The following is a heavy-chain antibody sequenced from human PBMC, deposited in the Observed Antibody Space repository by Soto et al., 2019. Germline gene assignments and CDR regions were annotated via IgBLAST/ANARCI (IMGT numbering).Heavy chain of an antibody. Sequence: QVQLVDSGGGVVQPGRSLRLSCAASGFSFSAYAIHWVRQAPGKGLEWVSLISYDETTTYYADSVKGRFTISRDNSNNPLDLQMNSLRSEDTAVYYCVRARQNLLVKKYFQYWGKCTLVIVSP. CDR3: VRARQNLLVKKYFQY. V-gene: IGHV3-30-3*01. CDR1: GFSFSAYA. J-gene: IGHJ1*01. D-gene: IGHD2-8*02. CDR2: ISYDETTT.